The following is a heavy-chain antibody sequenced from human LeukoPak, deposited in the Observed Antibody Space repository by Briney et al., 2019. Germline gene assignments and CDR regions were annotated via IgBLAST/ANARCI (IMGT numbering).Heavy chain of an antibody. CDR2: IKSKTDGGTT. CDR1: GFTFSNAW. J-gene: IGHJ6*02. Sequence: PGGSLRLSCAASGFTFSNAWMSWVRQAPGKGLEWVGRIKSKTDGGTTDYAAPVKGRFTISRDDSKNTLYLQMNSLKTEDTAVYYCTTDALLGSATVTTIYYYYGMDVWGQGTTVTVSS. CDR3: TTDALLGSATVTTIYYYYGMDV. D-gene: IGHD4-17*01. V-gene: IGHV3-15*01.